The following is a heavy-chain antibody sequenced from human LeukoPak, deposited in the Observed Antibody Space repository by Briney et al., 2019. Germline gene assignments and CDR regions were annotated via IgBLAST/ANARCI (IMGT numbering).Heavy chain of an antibody. Sequence: ASVKVSCKASGYTFTSYYMHWVRQAPGQGLEWMGIINPSGGSTSYAQKFQGRVTMTRDTSTSTVYMELSSLRSEDTAVYYCARETPPGVDYYDSSGSPTFDYWGQGTLVTVSS. CDR1: GYTFTSYY. CDR2: INPSGGST. CDR3: ARETPPGVDYYDSSGSPTFDY. V-gene: IGHV1-46*01. D-gene: IGHD3-22*01. J-gene: IGHJ4*02.